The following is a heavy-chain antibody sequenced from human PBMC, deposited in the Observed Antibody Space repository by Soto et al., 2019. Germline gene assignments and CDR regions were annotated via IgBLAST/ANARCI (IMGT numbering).Heavy chain of an antibody. CDR1: GGSFSASY. Sequence: QVQLQQWGAGRLKPSETLSLTCAVYGGSFSASYWSWIRQPPGKGLEWIGEINHSGSTNYNPSLKSRVTISVDTSKNQFSLRLSSVTAADTAVYYCAKMRGGSYYFYYYGMDVWGQGTTVTVSS. CDR2: INHSGST. D-gene: IGHD1-26*01. J-gene: IGHJ6*02. CDR3: AKMRGGSYYFYYYGMDV. V-gene: IGHV4-34*02.